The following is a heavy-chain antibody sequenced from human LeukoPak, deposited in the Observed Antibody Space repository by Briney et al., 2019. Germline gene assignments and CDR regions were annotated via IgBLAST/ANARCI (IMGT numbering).Heavy chain of an antibody. J-gene: IGHJ5*02. V-gene: IGHV4-59*01. CDR1: GGSIGSFF. CDR2: IHYSGST. D-gene: IGHD4-17*01. CDR3: ARSRGGYGDYGSWFDP. Sequence: SETLSLTCTVSGGSIGSFFWSWVRQPPGKALEWIGYIHYSGSTKYNPSLKSRVTISVDTSENQFSLTLNSVTAADTAVYYCARSRGGYGDYGSWFDPWGQGILVTVSS.